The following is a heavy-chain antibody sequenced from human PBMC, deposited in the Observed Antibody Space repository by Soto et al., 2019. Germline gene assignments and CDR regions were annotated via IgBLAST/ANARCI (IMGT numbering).Heavy chain of an antibody. D-gene: IGHD6-6*01. CDR1: GFTFSSYG. CDR2: ISYDGSNK. Sequence: GGSLRLSCAASGFTFSSYGMHWVRQAPGKGLEWVAVISYDGSNKYYADSVKGRFTISRDNSKNTLYLQMNSLRAEDTAVYYCANALINNDSSSSVPGRYYYYGMDVWGQGTTVTVSS. J-gene: IGHJ6*02. V-gene: IGHV3-30*18. CDR3: ANALINNDSSSSVPGRYYYYGMDV.